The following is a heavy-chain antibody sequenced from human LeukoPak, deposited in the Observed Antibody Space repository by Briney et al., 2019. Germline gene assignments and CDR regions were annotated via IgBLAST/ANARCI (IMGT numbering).Heavy chain of an antibody. CDR2: INHSGST. CDR1: GGSFSGYY. Sequence: SETLSLTCAVYGGSFSGYYWSWIRQPPGKGLEWIGEINHSGSTNYNPSLKSRVTISVDTSKNQFSLKLSSVTAADTAVYYCARDKDYDILTGYYGSYYFDYWGQGTLVTVSS. J-gene: IGHJ4*02. D-gene: IGHD3-9*01. V-gene: IGHV4-34*01. CDR3: ARDKDYDILTGYYGSYYFDY.